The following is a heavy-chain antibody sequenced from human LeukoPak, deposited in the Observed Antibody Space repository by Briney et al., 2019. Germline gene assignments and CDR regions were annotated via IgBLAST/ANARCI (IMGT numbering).Heavy chain of an antibody. J-gene: IGHJ4*02. CDR2: ISASGGTT. V-gene: IGHV3-23*01. D-gene: IGHD3-10*01. CDR1: GFSFSSYA. Sequence: GGSLRLSCAASGFSFSSYAMSWVRQAPGKGLEWVSAISASGGTTYYADSVKGRFTISRDNSKNTLYLQMNSLRGEDTAVYYCANVYYYGSGSYESRYLDYWGQGTLVTVSS. CDR3: ANVYYYGSGSYESRYLDY.